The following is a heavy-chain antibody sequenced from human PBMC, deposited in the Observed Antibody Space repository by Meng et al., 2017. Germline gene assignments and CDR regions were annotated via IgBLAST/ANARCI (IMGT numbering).Heavy chain of an antibody. V-gene: IGHV3-74*01. CDR2: INSDGSST. J-gene: IGHJ6*02. Sequence: GESLKISCAASGFTFSSYWMHWVRQAPGKGLVWVSRINSDGSSTSYADSVKGRFTISRDNSKNTLYLQMNSLRAEDTAVYYCARDPRNSSGWYFPYYYYGMDVWGQGTTVTVSS. CDR3: ARDPRNSSGWYFPYYYYGMDV. CDR1: GFTFSSYW. D-gene: IGHD6-19*01.